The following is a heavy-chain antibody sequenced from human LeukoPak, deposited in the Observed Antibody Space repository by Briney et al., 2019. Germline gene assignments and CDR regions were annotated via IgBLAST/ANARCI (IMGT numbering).Heavy chain of an antibody. CDR1: GGSFSGYY. J-gene: IGHJ5*02. Sequence: SETLSLTCAVYGGSFSGYYWSWIRQPPGKGLEWIGEINHSGSANCNPSLKSRVTISVDTSKNQFSLKLSSVTAADTAVYYCARVCSVTKRVKFLSNWFDPWGQGTLVTVSS. V-gene: IGHV4-34*01. D-gene: IGHD4-17*01. CDR2: INHSGSA. CDR3: ARVCSVTKRVKFLSNWFDP.